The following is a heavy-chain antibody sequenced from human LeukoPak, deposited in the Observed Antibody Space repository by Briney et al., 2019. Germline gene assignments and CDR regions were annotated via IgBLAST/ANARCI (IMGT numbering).Heavy chain of an antibody. CDR2: ISASGGST. D-gene: IGHD4-17*01. CDR1: GFTFSSYA. CDR3: AKDYGDYPDYFDY. V-gene: IGHV3-23*01. Sequence: PGGSLRLSCAASGFTFSSYAMSWVRQAPGKGLEWVSGISASGGSTYYADSVKGRFTISRDNSKNTLYLQMNSLRAEDTAVYYCAKDYGDYPDYFDYWGQGTLVTVSP. J-gene: IGHJ4*02.